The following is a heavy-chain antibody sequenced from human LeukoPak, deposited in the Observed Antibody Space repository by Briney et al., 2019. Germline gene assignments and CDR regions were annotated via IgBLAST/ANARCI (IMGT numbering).Heavy chain of an antibody. CDR3: ARERMRPEGYYYYGMDV. CDR1: GFTFSSYA. D-gene: IGHD2-8*01. V-gene: IGHV3-30-3*01. J-gene: IGHJ6*02. Sequence: GGSLRLSCAASGFTFSSYAMHWVRQAPGKGLEWVAVISYDGSNKYYADSVKGRFTISRDNSKNTLYLQMNSLRAEDTAVYYCARERMRPEGYYYYGMDVWGQGTTVTVSS. CDR2: ISYDGSNK.